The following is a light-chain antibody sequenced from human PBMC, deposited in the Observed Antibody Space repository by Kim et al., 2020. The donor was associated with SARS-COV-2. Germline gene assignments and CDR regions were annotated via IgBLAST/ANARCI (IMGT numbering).Light chain of an antibody. CDR2: AAS. CDR3: QQLNSYPLT. CDR1: QGVSTY. Sequence: DIQLTQSPSFLSASVGDRVTITCRASQGVSTYLAWYQQKPGKVPKLLIYAASTLQSGVPPRFSGSGSGTEFTFTISSLQPEDFSTYYCQQLNSYPLTFGGGTKVDIK. V-gene: IGKV1-9*01. J-gene: IGKJ4*01.